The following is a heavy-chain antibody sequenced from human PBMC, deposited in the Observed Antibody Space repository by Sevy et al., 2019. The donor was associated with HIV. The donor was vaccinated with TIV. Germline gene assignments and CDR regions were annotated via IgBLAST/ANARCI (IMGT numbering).Heavy chain of an antibody. CDR1: GCTFTSYD. CDR2: MNPNSGNT. D-gene: IGHD5-18*01. V-gene: IGHV1-8*01. J-gene: IGHJ4*02. CDR3: ARGLGRGYSYGSGFDY. Sequence: ASVKVSCKASGCTFTSYDINWVRQATGQGLEWMGWMNPNSGNTGYAQKFQGRVTMTRNTSMSTAYMELSSLRSEDTAVYYCARGLGRGYSYGSGFDYWGQGTLVTVSS.